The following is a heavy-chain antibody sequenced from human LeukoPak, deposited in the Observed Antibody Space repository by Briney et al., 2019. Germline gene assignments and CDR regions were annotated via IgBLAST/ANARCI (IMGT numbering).Heavy chain of an antibody. CDR1: GFTFSSYA. D-gene: IGHD3-22*01. J-gene: IGHJ4*02. Sequence: QSGGSLRLSCAASGFTFSSYAMSWVRQAPGKGLEWVSAISGSGGSTYYADSVKGRFTISRDNSKNTLYLQMNSLRAEDTAVYYCAKGQGYYYDSSGYYPLTLFDYWGQGTLVTVSS. CDR3: AKGQGYYYDSSGYYPLTLFDY. CDR2: ISGSGGST. V-gene: IGHV3-23*01.